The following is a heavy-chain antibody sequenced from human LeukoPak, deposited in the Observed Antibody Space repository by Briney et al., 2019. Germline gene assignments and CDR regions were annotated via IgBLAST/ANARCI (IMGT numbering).Heavy chain of an antibody. CDR1: GFTFSSYA. Sequence: GGSLRLSCAASGFTFSSYAMSWVRQAPGKGLEWVSAISGSAYSTYYADSVKGRFTISRDNSKNTLYLQMNSLRAEDTAVYYCAKIPLFGWFDPWGQGTLVTVSS. D-gene: IGHD3-10*01. CDR2: ISGSAYST. V-gene: IGHV3-23*01. J-gene: IGHJ5*02. CDR3: AKIPLFGWFDP.